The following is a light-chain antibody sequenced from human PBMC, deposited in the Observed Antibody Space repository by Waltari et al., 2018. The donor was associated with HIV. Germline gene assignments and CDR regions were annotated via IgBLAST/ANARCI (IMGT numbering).Light chain of an antibody. V-gene: IGLV2-18*02. CDR1: SSDIGSYDR. J-gene: IGLJ2*01. CDR2: EVN. Sequence: QSALTQPPSVSGSPGHSVTISCPGPSSDIGSYDRVSWYQQPPGTAPKLIISEVNNRPSGVPDLFSGSKSGNTASLTISGLQAEDEADYFCSSYTINSTLVFGGGTKVTVL. CDR3: SSYTINSTLV.